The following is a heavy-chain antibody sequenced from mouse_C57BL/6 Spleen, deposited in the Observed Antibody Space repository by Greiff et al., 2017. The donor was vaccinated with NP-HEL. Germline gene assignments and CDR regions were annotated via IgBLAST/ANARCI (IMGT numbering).Heavy chain of an antibody. CDR2: IHPSDSDT. CDR1: GYTFTSYW. J-gene: IGHJ4*01. CDR3: AKTTVVAGAMDY. Sequence: QVQLQQPGAELVKPGASVKVSCKASGYTFTSYWMHWVKQRPGQGIEWIGRIHPSDSDTNYNQKFKGKATLTVDKSSSTAYMQLSSLTSEDSAVYYCAKTTVVAGAMDYWGQGTSVTVSS. V-gene: IGHV1-74*01. D-gene: IGHD1-1*01.